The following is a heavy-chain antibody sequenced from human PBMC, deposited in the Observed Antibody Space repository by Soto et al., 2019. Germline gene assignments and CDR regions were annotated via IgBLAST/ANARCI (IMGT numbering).Heavy chain of an antibody. V-gene: IGHV1-46*01. CDR3: ARADSEQYFDY. CDR2: ISPTANYT. D-gene: IGHD6-13*01. Sequence: QVQLVQSGAEVKKPGASVKVSCEASGFTFSNYYMHWVRQAPEQGLEWMGLISPTANYTRYAETFQGRFTITRATSTTPVYMDLSSLPSEDTAVYYCARADSEQYFDYWGQGTXIXXSS. CDR1: GFTFSNYY. J-gene: IGHJ4*02.